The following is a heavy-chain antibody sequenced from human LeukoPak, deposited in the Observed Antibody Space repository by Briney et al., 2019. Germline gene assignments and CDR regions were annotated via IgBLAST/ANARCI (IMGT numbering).Heavy chain of an antibody. CDR2: ISSSSSYI. D-gene: IGHD3-22*01. CDR3: AKDVTYDSSGYYYAETRYFDY. CDR1: GFTFSSYS. V-gene: IGHV3-21*04. J-gene: IGHJ4*02. Sequence: PGGSLRLSCAASGFTFSSYSMNWVRQAPGKGLEWVSSISSSSSYIYYADSVKGRFTISRDNSKNTLYLQMNSLRAEDTAVYYCAKDVTYDSSGYYYAETRYFDYWGQGTLVTVSS.